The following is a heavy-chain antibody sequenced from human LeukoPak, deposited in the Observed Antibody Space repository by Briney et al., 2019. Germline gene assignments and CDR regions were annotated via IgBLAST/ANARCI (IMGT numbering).Heavy chain of an antibody. D-gene: IGHD2-15*01. CDR1: RGSPRGYY. Sequence: SETLSLTPAVSRGSPRGYYWSWTRHPPGKGLEWIGEINHSGSINYNPSLKSRVTISVDTSKNQFSLKLSSVTAADTDVYYCATLAKVVAANENWFDPWGQGTLVTVSS. CDR2: INHSGSI. V-gene: IGHV4-34*01. CDR3: ATLAKVVAANENWFDP. J-gene: IGHJ5*02.